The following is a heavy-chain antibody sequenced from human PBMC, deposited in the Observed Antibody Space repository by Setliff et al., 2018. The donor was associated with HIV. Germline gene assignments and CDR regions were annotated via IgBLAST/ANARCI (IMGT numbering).Heavy chain of an antibody. CDR2: ISYDGSNK. J-gene: IGHJ4*02. CDR1: GFTFSSYA. D-gene: IGHD5-18*01. Sequence: GGSLRLSCAASGFTFSSYAMHWVRQAPGKGLEWVAVISYDGSNKYYADSVKGRFTISRDNSKNTLYLQMNSLRAEDTAVYYCARGGIYSYGSIDYWGQGTLVTVSS. V-gene: IGHV3-30*04. CDR3: ARGGIYSYGSIDY.